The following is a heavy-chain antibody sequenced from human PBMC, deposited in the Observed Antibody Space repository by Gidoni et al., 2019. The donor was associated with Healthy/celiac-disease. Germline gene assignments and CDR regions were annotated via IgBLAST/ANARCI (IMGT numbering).Heavy chain of an antibody. D-gene: IGHD3-10*01. J-gene: IGHJ4*02. CDR3: ARVLRRYGSGSRYKSIRFDY. V-gene: IGHV4-34*01. Sequence: QVQLQQWGAGLLKPSETLSLTCAVYGGSFSGYYWSWIRQPPGKGLEWIGEINHSGSTNYNPSLKSRVTISVDTSKNQFSLKLSSVTAADTAVYYCARVLRRYGSGSRYKSIRFDYWGQGTLVTVSS. CDR2: INHSGST. CDR1: GGSFSGYY.